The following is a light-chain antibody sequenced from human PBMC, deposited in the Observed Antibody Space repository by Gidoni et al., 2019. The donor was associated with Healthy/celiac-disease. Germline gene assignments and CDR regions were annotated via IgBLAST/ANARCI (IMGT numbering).Light chain of an antibody. J-gene: IGKJ4*01. CDR3: LQHNSYPLT. Sequence: DIQMTQSPSSLSASVGDRVNITCRASQGIRHDLGWYQQKPGKAPKRLLYAASSLQSGVPSRCSGSGSGTEFTLTSSSLQPEDVATYYCLQHNSYPLTFGGGTKVEIK. V-gene: IGKV1-17*01. CDR1: QGIRHD. CDR2: AAS.